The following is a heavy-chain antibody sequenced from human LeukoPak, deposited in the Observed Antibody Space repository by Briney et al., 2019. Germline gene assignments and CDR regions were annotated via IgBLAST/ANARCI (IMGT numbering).Heavy chain of an antibody. CDR2: ISSSSSYI. D-gene: IGHD3-22*01. Sequence: GGSLRPSCAASGFTFSSYSMNWVRQAPGKGLEWVSSISSSSSYIYYADSVKGRFTISRDNAKNSLYLQMNSLRAEDTAVYYCGSSGSDAFDIWGQGTMVTVSS. CDR3: GSSGSDAFDI. J-gene: IGHJ3*02. CDR1: GFTFSSYS. V-gene: IGHV3-21*01.